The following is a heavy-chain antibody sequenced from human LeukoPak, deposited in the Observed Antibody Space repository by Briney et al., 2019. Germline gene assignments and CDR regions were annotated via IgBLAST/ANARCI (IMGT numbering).Heavy chain of an antibody. V-gene: IGHV3-48*01. J-gene: IGHJ3*02. CDR3: ARQAALDI. Sequence: GGSMRLSCAASGFSFSSSSMNWVRQAPGKGLEWVSYISPTSSTIHYADSVKGRFTISRDNAKNSLYLQMNSLRAEDTAVYYCARQAALDIWGQGTMVTVSS. CDR2: ISPTSSTI. CDR1: GFSFSSSS.